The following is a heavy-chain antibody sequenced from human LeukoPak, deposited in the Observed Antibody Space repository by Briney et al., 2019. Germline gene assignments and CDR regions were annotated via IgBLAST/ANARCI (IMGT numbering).Heavy chain of an antibody. CDR1: GGTFSSYA. V-gene: IGHV1-69*13. D-gene: IGHD5-18*01. CDR2: IIPIFGTA. J-gene: IGHJ4*02. Sequence: SVKVSCKAFGGTFSSYAISWVRQAPGQGLEWMGGIIPIFGTANYAQKFQGRVTITADESTSTAYMELSSLRSEDTAVYYCAGAPLAWIQLWLRGYYFDYWGQGTLVTVSS. CDR3: AGAPLAWIQLWLRGYYFDY.